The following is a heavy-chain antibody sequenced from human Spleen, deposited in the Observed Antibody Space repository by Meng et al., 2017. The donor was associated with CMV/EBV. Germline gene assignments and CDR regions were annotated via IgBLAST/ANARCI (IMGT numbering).Heavy chain of an antibody. J-gene: IGHJ4*02. V-gene: IGHV3-38-3*01. CDR1: GFTVSSTE. Sequence: GGSLRLSCAASGFTVSSTEMSWVRQAPGKGLEWVSSINGGSTYYADSRKGRFTISRDNSNNTLHLPMNSLRAEDTAVYYCAPKVDIVVVPEGFDYWGQGTLVTVSS. CDR2: INGGST. D-gene: IGHD2-2*03. CDR3: APKVDIVVVPEGFDY.